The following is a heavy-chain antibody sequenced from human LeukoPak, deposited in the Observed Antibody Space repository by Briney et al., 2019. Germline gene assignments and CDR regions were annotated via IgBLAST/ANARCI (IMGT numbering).Heavy chain of an antibody. D-gene: IGHD3-22*01. CDR1: GGSFSGYY. CDR3: ARRFYYDSSGYGPDDAFHI. CDR2: ISYDGSSK. V-gene: IGHV3-30-3*01. J-gene: IGHJ3*02. Sequence: LSLTCAVYGGSFSGYYWSWVRQAPGKGLEWVAVISYDGSSKSYADSVKGRFTISRDNSKNTVYLQMNSLRAEDTAVFYCARRFYYDSSGYGPDDAFHIWGQGTMVTVSS.